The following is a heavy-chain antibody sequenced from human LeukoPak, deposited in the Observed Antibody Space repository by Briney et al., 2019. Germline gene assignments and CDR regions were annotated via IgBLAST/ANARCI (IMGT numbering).Heavy chain of an antibody. J-gene: IGHJ1*01. V-gene: IGHV4-39*01. CDR2: IYYSGST. Sequence: SETLSFTCTVSGGSISSSSYYWGWIRQPPGKGLEWIGSIYYSGSTYYNPSLKSRVTISVDTSKNQFSLKLSSVTAADTAVYYCARRDQYFQHWGQGTLVTVSS. CDR3: ARRDQYFQH. CDR1: GGSISSSSYY.